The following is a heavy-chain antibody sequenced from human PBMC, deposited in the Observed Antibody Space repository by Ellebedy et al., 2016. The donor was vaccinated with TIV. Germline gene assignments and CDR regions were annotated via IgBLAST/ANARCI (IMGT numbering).Heavy chain of an antibody. CDR2: INSDGSST. CDR3: ARTRGGEFDS. CDR1: GFTFSSYW. V-gene: IGHV3-74*01. Sequence: GGSLRLSXAASGFTFSSYWMYWVRQAPGKGLVWVSRINSDGSSTTYADSVKGQFTISRDNAKNTLYLQMNSLRAEDTAVYYCARTRGGEFDSWGQGTLVTVSS. D-gene: IGHD3-10*01. J-gene: IGHJ4*02.